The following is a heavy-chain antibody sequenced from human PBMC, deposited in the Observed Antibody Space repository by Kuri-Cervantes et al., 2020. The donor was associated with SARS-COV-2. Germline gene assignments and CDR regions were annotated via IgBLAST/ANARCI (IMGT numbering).Heavy chain of an antibody. J-gene: IGHJ5*02. CDR3: ARGVRRLRFNWLDP. V-gene: IGHV4-34*01. CDR1: GGSFSGYY. CDR2: INHSGST. Sequence: SETLSLTCAVYGGSFSGYYWSWIRQPPGKGLEWIGEINHSGSTNYNPSLKSRVTISVDTSKNQFSLKLSSVTAADTAVYYCARGVRRLRFNWLDPWGQGTLVTVSS. D-gene: IGHD3-3*01.